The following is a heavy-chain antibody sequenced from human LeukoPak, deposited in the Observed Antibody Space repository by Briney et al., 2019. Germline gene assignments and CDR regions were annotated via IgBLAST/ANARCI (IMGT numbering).Heavy chain of an antibody. Sequence: ASVKVSCKASGYTFTSNYIHWVRQAPGQGLEWMGGIIPIFGTANYAQKFQGRVTITADESTSTAYMELSSLRSEDTAVYYCARELDIAVAGHYYYYGMDVWGQGTTVTVSS. CDR3: ARELDIAVAGHYYYYGMDV. D-gene: IGHD6-19*01. CDR1: GYTFTSNY. J-gene: IGHJ6*02. CDR2: IIPIFGTA. V-gene: IGHV1-69*13.